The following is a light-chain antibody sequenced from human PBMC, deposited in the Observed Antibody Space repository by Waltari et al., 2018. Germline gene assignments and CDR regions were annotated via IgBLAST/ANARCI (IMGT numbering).Light chain of an antibody. CDR3: QHYLRLPVT. V-gene: IGKV3-20*01. CDR2: GAS. J-gene: IGKJ1*01. Sequence: EIVLTQSPGTLSLSLGERATVSCRASQSVSRSLAWYQQKPGQAPRLLIYGASTRATGIPDRFSDSGSGTDFSLTISRLEPDDLAVYYCQHYLRLPVTFGQGTTVEI. CDR1: QSVSRS.